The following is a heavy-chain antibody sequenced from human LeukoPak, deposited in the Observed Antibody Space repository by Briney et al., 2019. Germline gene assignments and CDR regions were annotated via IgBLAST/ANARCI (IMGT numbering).Heavy chain of an antibody. CDR2: ISSSSSYI. CDR3: ARGRGYDYGDYEAFDY. D-gene: IGHD4-17*01. Sequence: GGSLRLSCAASGFTFSSYSMNWVRQAPGKGLEWVSSISSSSSYIYYADSVKGRFTISRDNAKNSLYLQMNSLRAEDTAVYYCARGRGYDYGDYEAFDYWGQGTLVTVSS. CDR1: GFTFSSYS. J-gene: IGHJ4*02. V-gene: IGHV3-21*04.